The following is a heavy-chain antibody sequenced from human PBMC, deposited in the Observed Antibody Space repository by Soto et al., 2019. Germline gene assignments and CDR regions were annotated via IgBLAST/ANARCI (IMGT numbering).Heavy chain of an antibody. CDR1: GFTFSSYA. CDR2: ISSNGGST. CDR3: VKEGYYYDSSGYYYGWFDP. D-gene: IGHD3-22*01. Sequence: QPGGSLRLSCSASGFTFSSYAMHWVRQAPGKGLDYVSAISSNGGSTYYADSVKGRFTISRDNSKNTLYLQMSSLRAEDTAVYYCVKEGYYYDSSGYYYGWFDPWGQGTLVTVSS. J-gene: IGHJ5*02. V-gene: IGHV3-64D*06.